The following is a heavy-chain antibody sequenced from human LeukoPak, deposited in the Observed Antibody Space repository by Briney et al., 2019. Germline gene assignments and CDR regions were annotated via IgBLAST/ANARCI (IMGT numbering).Heavy chain of an antibody. CDR2: IYYSGST. J-gene: IGHJ4*02. D-gene: IGHD3-10*01. Sequence: PSETLSLTCTVSGGSISSGDYYWSWIRQPPGKGLEWIGYIYYSGSTYYNPSLKSRVTISADKSKNQFSLKLTYVTAADTAVYYCARDRVGVRAFDYWGQGTLDTVSS. CDR1: GGSISSGDYY. V-gene: IGHV4-30-4*01. CDR3: ARDRVGVRAFDY.